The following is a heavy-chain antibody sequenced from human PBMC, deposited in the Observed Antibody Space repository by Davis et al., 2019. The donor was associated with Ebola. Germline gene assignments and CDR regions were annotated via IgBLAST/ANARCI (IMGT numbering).Heavy chain of an antibody. D-gene: IGHD6-25*01. CDR1: GVSFSGYH. V-gene: IGHV4-34*01. Sequence: MPSETLSLTCAAHGVSFSGYHWNWIRQPPGKGLEWIGEINHSGRTNYNPSLKSRVTMSVDTSKNQFSLRVRSVTAADTAVYYCARGGGYGGYGMDVWGQGTTVTVSS. CDR3: ARGGGYGGYGMDV. CDR2: INHSGRT. J-gene: IGHJ6*02.